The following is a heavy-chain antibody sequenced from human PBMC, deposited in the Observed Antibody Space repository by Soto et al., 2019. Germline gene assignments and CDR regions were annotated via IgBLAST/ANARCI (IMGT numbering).Heavy chain of an antibody. D-gene: IGHD2-21*01. V-gene: IGHV3-74*01. J-gene: IGHJ4*02. CDR3: ARVAYGAYHFDY. CDR2: INTDGSTR. Sequence: EVQLVESGGGLVQPGGSLRLSCAASGFTFSSYWMHWVRQAPGEGLVWVSRINTDGSTRSYADSVKGRFTISRDNAKNTLFLQRNSLRPEDTAVYYCARVAYGAYHFDYWGQGTLVT. CDR1: GFTFSSYW.